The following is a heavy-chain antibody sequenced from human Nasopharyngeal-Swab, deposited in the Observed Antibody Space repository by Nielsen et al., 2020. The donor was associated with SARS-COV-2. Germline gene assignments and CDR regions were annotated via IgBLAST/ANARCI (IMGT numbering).Heavy chain of an antibody. J-gene: IGHJ6*02. D-gene: IGHD2-2*02. CDR3: ARALSYQPLLYQYYYYYCGMDV. V-gene: IGHV4-30-4*01. Sequence: SETLSLTCTVSGGSISSGDYYWSWIRQPPGKGLEWIGYIYYSGSTYYNPSLKSRVTISVDTSKNQFSLKLSSVTAADTAVYYCARALSYQPLLYQYYYYYCGMDVWGQGTTVTVSS. CDR2: IYYSGST. CDR1: GGSISSGDYY.